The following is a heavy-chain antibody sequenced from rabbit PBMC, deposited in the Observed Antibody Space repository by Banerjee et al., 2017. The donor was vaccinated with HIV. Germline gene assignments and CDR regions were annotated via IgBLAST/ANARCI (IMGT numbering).Heavy chain of an antibody. CDR3: ARDLAAVTGWNFGL. Sequence: QEQLEESGGDLVKPEGSLTLTCTASGFSFSSGYDMCWVRQAPGKGLEWIGCIYGGGGSTWYASWAKGRFTGSKTSSTTVTLEMTSLAAADTATYFCARDLAAVTGWNFGLWGQGTLVTVS. V-gene: IGHV1S45*01. CDR1: GFSFSSGYD. CDR2: IYGGGGST. D-gene: IGHD7-1*01. J-gene: IGHJ3*01.